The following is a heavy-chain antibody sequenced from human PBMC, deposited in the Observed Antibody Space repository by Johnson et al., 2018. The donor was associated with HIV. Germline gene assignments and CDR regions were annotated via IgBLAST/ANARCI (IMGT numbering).Heavy chain of an antibody. D-gene: IGHD3-22*01. CDR3: ARGLGSYSSGYPMLDAFDI. CDR2: IGAAGDT. V-gene: IGHV3-13*01. J-gene: IGHJ3*02. Sequence: VQLVESGGGLVQPGGSLRLSCAASGFTFRSYDMHWVRQATGKGLEWVSAIGAAGDTYYPGSVKGRFTISRENAKNSLYLQMNSLRAGDTTVYYCARGLGSYSSGYPMLDAFDIWGQGTMVTVSS. CDR1: GFTFRSYD.